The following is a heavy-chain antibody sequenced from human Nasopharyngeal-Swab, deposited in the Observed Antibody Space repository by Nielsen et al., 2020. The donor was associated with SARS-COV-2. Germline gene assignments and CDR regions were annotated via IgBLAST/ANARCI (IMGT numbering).Heavy chain of an antibody. V-gene: IGHV1-46*01. CDR3: ARALTDTRFGPVH. J-gene: IGHJ4*02. Sequence: ASVKVSCKAYGYTFTSYYMHWVRQAPGQRLEWMGVINPSGGSTSYAQNFQGRVTMTRDTSTGTVYMELSSLRSDDTAVYYCARALTDTRFGPVHWGQGTLVTVSS. CDR2: INPSGGST. CDR1: GYTFTSYY. D-gene: IGHD3-9*01.